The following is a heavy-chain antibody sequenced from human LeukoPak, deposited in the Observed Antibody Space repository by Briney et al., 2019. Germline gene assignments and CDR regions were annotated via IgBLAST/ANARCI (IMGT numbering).Heavy chain of an antibody. CDR3: ARDGYMEWELHSVEY. V-gene: IGHV1-18*01. CDR1: GYTLTSYG. D-gene: IGHD1-26*01. Sequence: ASVKVSCKASGYTLTSYGISWVRQAPGQGLEWMGWISAYNGNTNYAQKLQGRVTMTTDTSTSTAYLELRSLRSDDTAVYCCARDGYMEWELHSVEYWGQGALVTVSS. J-gene: IGHJ4*02. CDR2: ISAYNGNT.